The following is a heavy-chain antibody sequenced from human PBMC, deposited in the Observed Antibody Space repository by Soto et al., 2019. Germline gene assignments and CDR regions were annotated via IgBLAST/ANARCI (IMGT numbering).Heavy chain of an antibody. CDR1: GFTFINYG. D-gene: IGHD2-15*01. J-gene: IGHJ1*01. CDR2: ISGSGGST. Sequence: PWGSLRLSCAASGFTFINYGIIWGRHSPFKGLEWVSVISGSGGSTYYADSVKGRFTLSRDNSKNTVYLQMNSLRAEDTAVYYCAKDSPVGVPLLRDLHDWGQGTLVTVSS. CDR3: AKDSPVGVPLLRDLHD. V-gene: IGHV3-23*01.